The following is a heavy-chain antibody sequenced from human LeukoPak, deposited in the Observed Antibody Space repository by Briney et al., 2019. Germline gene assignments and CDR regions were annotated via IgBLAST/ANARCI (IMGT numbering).Heavy chain of an antibody. D-gene: IGHD1-26*01. V-gene: IGHV3-20*04. Sequence: GGALRLSCAASGFTFDDYGMSWLRQAPGKGLEGVSGINWNGGSTGYADSVKGRFTISRDNAKNSLYLQMNSLRAEDTALYYCARASSLSQRAFDIWGQGTMVTVSS. CDR1: GFTFDDYG. CDR2: INWNGGST. J-gene: IGHJ3*02. CDR3: ARASSLSQRAFDI.